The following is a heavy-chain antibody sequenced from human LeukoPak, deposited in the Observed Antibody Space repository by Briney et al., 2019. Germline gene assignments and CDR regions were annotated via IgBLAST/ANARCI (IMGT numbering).Heavy chain of an antibody. CDR3: ASQTRGYYYYGMDV. J-gene: IGHJ6*02. D-gene: IGHD1-26*01. CDR1: GFTASSNY. Sequence: GGSLRLSCAASGFTASSNYMSWVRQAPGKGLEWVSVIYSGGSTYYADSVKGRFTISRDNSKNTLYLQMNSLRAEDTAVYYCASQTRGYYYYGMDVWGQGTTVTVSS. CDR2: IYSGGST. V-gene: IGHV3-66*04.